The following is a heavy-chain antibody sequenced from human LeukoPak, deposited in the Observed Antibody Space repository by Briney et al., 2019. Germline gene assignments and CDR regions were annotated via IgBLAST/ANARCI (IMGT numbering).Heavy chain of an antibody. CDR3: ATETGFTNPLWD. CDR2: ISSSSSYI. Sequence: QTGGSLRLSCAASGFTFSSYSMNWVRQAPGKGLEWVSSISSSSSYIYYADSVKGRFTISRDNAKNSLYLQMNSLRAEDTAVYYCATETGFTNPLWDWGQGTLVTVSS. D-gene: IGHD2-21*01. V-gene: IGHV3-21*01. CDR1: GFTFSSYS. J-gene: IGHJ4*02.